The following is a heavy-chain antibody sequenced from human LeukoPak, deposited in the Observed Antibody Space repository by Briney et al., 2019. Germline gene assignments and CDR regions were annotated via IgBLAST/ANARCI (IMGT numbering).Heavy chain of an antibody. CDR1: GFNISSNY. J-gene: IGHJ4*02. D-gene: IGHD1-26*01. CDR2: IYSGGYT. V-gene: IGHV3-53*01. CDR3: ARDVVGSFRYFDF. Sequence: GGSLRLSCAASGFNISSNYMSWVRQAPGKGLEWVSVIYSGGYTYYTDSVKGRFTISRDNDKNTVYLQMNSLRVDDTAVYYCARDVVGSFRYFDFWGQGTLVTVSS.